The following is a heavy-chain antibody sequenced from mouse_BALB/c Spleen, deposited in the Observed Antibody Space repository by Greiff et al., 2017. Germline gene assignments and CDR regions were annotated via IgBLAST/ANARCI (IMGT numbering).Heavy chain of an antibody. CDR3: ASDGNYGY. CDR2: IDPANGNT. J-gene: IGHJ2*01. V-gene: IGHV14-3*02. Sequence: DVKLVESGAELVKPGASVKLSCTASGFNIKDTYMHWVKQRPEQGLEWIGRIDPANGNTKYDPKFQGKATITADTSSNTAYLQLSSLTSEDTAVYYCASDGNYGYWGQGTTLTVSS. D-gene: IGHD2-1*01. CDR1: GFNIKDTY.